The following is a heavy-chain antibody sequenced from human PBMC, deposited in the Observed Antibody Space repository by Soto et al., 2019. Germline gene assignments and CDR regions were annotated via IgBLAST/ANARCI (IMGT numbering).Heavy chain of an antibody. J-gene: IGHJ4*02. CDR3: GRKEVSGPIDY. Sequence: GGSLRLSCSASGFTFSTSPMHLVRQAPGKGLEYVSAISPTGGTTYYADSLKGRFTTSRDNSKSTLYLHMSSLRTEDTAVYYCGRKEVSGPIDYWGQGTLVTVSS. V-gene: IGHV3-64D*06. CDR2: ISPTGGTT. CDR1: GFTFSTSP.